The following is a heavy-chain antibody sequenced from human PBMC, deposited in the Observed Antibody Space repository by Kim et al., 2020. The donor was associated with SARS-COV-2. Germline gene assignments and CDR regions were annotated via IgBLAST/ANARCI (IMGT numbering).Heavy chain of an antibody. Sequence: GGSLRLSCAASGFTFSSYGMHWVRQAPGKGLEWVAVISYDGSNKYYADSVKGRFTISRDNSKNTLYLQVNSLRPEDTAVYYCAKGGGRRWLPPIDYWGQGTLVTVSS. J-gene: IGHJ4*02. CDR1: GFTFSSYG. V-gene: IGHV3-30*18. CDR2: ISYDGSNK. D-gene: IGHD3-16*01. CDR3: AKGGGRRWLPPIDY.